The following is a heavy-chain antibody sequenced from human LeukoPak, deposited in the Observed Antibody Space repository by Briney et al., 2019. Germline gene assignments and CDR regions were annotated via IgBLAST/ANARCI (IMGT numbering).Heavy chain of an antibody. Sequence: GGSLRLSCAASGFTFDDYAMHWVRQAPGKGLEWVSGISWNSGSIGYADSVKGRFTISRDNAKNSLYLQMNSLRAEDMALYYCAKAACSGASCHFDYWGQGTLVTVSS. J-gene: IGHJ4*02. CDR2: ISWNSGSI. V-gene: IGHV3-9*03. CDR1: GFTFDDYA. D-gene: IGHD2-15*01. CDR3: AKAACSGASCHFDY.